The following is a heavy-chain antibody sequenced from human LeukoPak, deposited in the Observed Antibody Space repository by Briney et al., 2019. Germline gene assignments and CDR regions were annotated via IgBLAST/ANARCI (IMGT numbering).Heavy chain of an antibody. CDR3: ARDLDDI. D-gene: IGHD3-9*01. CDR1: GYTFTSYY. J-gene: IGHJ4*02. Sequence: ASVKVSCKASGYTFTSYYMHWVRQTPGQGLEWMGIINPSGGSTSYAQKFQGRVTITADESTSTAYMELSSLRSEDTAVYYCARDLDDIWGQGTLVTVSS. V-gene: IGHV1-46*01. CDR2: INPSGGST.